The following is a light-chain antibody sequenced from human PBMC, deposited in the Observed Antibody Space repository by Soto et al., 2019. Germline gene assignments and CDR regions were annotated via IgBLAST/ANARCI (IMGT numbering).Light chain of an antibody. J-gene: IGKJ5*01. CDR3: QQLNSYPSIT. Sequence: EIVMTQSPVTLSVSPGERVTLSWRASQSVSSNLAWYQQKPGQAPRLLISDASTRATGIPARFSGSGSGTEFTLTISSLQPGDFATYYCQQLNSYPSITFGQGTRLEIK. CDR1: QSVSSN. V-gene: IGKV3-15*01. CDR2: DAS.